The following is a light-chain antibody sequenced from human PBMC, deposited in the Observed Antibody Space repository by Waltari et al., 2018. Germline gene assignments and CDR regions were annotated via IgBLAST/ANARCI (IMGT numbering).Light chain of an antibody. CDR2: DAA. V-gene: IGKV3-11*01. CDR3: QQRSNWLVT. Sequence: EIVLTQSPATLSLSPGERATLSCRASQNIHGFLTWYQQKPGQAPRLLIYDAANRASGIPPRFSGSWSATDFTLTISSLEPEDFAVYYCQQRSNWLVTFGPGTKVDVK. CDR1: QNIHGF. J-gene: IGKJ3*01.